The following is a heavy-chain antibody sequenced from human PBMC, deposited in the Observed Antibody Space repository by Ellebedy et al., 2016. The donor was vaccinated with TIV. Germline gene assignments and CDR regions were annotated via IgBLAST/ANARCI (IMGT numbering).Heavy chain of an antibody. D-gene: IGHD4-17*01. V-gene: IGHV4-34*01. J-gene: IGHJ4*02. CDR3: ARDYGDAVRFDD. CDR2: INHSGST. Sequence: SETLSLXCAVYGGSFSGYYWSWIRQPPGKGLEWIGEINHSGSTNYNPSLKSRVTISVDTSKNQFSLKLSSVTAADTAVYYCARDYGDAVRFDDWGQGTLVTVSS. CDR1: GGSFSGYY.